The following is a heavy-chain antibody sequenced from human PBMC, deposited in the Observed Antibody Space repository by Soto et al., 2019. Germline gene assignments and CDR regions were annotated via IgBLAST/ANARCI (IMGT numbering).Heavy chain of an antibody. V-gene: IGHV4-59*01. Sequence: PSETLSLTCTVSGGSISSYYWSWIRQPPGKGLEWIGYIYYSGSTNYNPSLKSRVTISVDTSKNQFSLKLSSVTAADTAVYYCTRPWGYSFDYSGHGTLVTVSS. CDR3: TRPWGYSFDY. D-gene: IGHD3-22*01. CDR2: IYYSGST. CDR1: GGSISSYY. J-gene: IGHJ4*01.